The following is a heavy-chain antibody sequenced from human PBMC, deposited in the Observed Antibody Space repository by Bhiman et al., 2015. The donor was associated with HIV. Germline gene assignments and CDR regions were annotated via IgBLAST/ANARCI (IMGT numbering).Heavy chain of an antibody. D-gene: IGHD3-10*01. CDR3: ARALLWFGELFFPSRSYGMDV. J-gene: IGHJ6*02. V-gene: IGHV3-48*03. CDR2: ISSSGSTI. CDR1: GFTFSSYE. Sequence: EVQLVESGGGLVQPGGSLRLSCAASGFTFSSYEMNWVRQAPGKGLEWVSYISSSGSTIYYADSVKGRFTISRDNAKNSLYLQMNSLRAEDTAVYYCARALLWFGELFFPSRSYGMDVWGQGP.